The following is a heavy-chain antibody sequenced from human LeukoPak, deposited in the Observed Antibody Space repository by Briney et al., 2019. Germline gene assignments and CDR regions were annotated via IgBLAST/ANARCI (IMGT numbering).Heavy chain of an antibody. D-gene: IGHD3-10*01. CDR2: ISYTWST. V-gene: IGHV4-59*01. CDR1: GGSISSFY. J-gene: IGHJ3*01. CDR3: ARTDYYGGGIFYYYGSDL. Sequence: PSETLSLTCTVSGGSISSFYWSLIRLPPGKGLEWIGYISYTWSTNYHPSFKSRVTMSIDTSKNQFSLNLTSVTAADTAVYYCARTDYYGGGIFYYYGSDLWGQGTMVTVSS.